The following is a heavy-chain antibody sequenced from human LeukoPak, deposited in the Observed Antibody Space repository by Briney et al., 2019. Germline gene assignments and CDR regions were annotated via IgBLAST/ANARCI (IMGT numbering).Heavy chain of an antibody. CDR3: AKRDAANSKGIDF. Sequence: GGSLRLSCAASGFTFSSYAMSWVRQAPGKGLEWVSAISGSGGSTYYADSVKGRFTISRDNSKNTLYLQMNSLRAEDTAVYLCAKRDAANSKGIDFWGQGTLVTVSS. V-gene: IGHV3-23*01. CDR1: GFTFSSYA. CDR2: ISGSGGST. D-gene: IGHD4/OR15-4a*01. J-gene: IGHJ4*02.